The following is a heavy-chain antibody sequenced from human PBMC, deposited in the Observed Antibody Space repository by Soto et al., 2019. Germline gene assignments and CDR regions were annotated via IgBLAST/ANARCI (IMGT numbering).Heavy chain of an antibody. D-gene: IGHD3-10*02. CDR3: ARDMLSTADYYYVMDV. CDR1: EFTFSSYW. Sequence: PGGSLRLSCAASEFTFSSYWMHWVRQAPGKGLVWVARMNSAGSGTIYADSVRGRFTISRDNAKYTLYLQMNSLRAEDTAVYYCARDMLSTADYYYVMDVWGQGTTVTVSS. V-gene: IGHV3-74*01. CDR2: MNSAGSGT. J-gene: IGHJ6*02.